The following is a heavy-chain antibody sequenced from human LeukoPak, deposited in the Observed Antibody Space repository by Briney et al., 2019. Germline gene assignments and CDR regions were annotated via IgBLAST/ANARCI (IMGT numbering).Heavy chain of an antibody. D-gene: IGHD1-26*01. CDR3: ARQGGSYFRGIFDY. CDR1: GDSISTSNSY. CDR2: IYYSGNT. V-gene: IGHV4-39*01. J-gene: IGHJ4*02. Sequence: SETLSLTCTVSGDSISTSNSYWGWIRQPPGKGLEWIGSIYYSGNTYYNASLKSRVTISVDTSKNQFSLKLISVTAADTAVYYCARQGGSYFRGIFDYWGQGTLVTVSS.